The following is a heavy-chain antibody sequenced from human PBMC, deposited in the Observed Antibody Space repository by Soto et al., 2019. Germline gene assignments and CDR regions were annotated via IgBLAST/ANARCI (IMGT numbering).Heavy chain of an antibody. CDR3: ARNTRGKYDSSGIYGMDV. CDR2: IIPIFGTP. J-gene: IGHJ6*02. D-gene: IGHD3-22*01. V-gene: IGHV1-69*13. CDR1: GGTFCSYA. Sequence: SVKVSCKASGGTFCSYAISWVRQAPGQGLEWMGGIIPIFGTPDYAKKFQGRVTITADESTSTVHMELSSLRYEDTAVYYSARNTRGKYDSSGIYGMDVWGQGTTVTVSS.